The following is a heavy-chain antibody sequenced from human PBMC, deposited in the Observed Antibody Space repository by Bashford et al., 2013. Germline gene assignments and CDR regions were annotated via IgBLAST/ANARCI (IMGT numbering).Heavy chain of an antibody. J-gene: IGHJ4*02. V-gene: IGHV4-59*01. D-gene: IGHD1-7*01. CDR2: IHYSGST. CDR3: ARRGVPGTRSRPYYFDY. Sequence: WIRQPPRKGLEWIGYIHYSGSTDYNPSLKSRVTISVDTSKSQFSLELSSVTAADTAFYYCARRGVPGTRSRPYYFDYWGQGTLVTVSS.